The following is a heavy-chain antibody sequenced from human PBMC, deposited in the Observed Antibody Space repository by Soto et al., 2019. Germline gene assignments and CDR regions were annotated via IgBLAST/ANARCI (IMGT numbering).Heavy chain of an antibody. CDR2: IDYTGHT. V-gene: IGHV4-31*03. CDR1: GVSINSGGYY. Sequence: QVQLQESGPGLVKPSQTLSLTCSVSGVSINSGGYYWSWIRHHPGKGLEWIGYIDYTGHTFYNPSPKSRVAMSLDTSKNQFSLKLGSVTAADTAVYYCARGSQLERDALDIWGQGTMVTVSS. CDR3: ARGSQLERDALDI. J-gene: IGHJ3*02. D-gene: IGHD1-1*01.